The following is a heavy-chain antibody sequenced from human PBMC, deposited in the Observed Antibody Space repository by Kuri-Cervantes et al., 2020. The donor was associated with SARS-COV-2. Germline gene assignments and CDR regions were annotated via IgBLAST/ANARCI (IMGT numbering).Heavy chain of an antibody. CDR3: ASLDLYGAFDI. J-gene: IGHJ3*02. V-gene: IGHV1-69*06. D-gene: IGHD3-10*01. CDR2: IIPIFGTA. CDR1: GGTFSSYA. Sequence: SVKVSCKASGGTFSSYAISWVRQAPGQGLEWMGGIIPIFGTANYAQKFQGRVTITADKSTSTAYMELSSLRSEDMAVYYCASLDLYGAFDIWGQGTMVTVSS.